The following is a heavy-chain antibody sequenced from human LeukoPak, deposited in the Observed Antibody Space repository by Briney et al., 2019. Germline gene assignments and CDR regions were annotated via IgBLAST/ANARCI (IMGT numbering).Heavy chain of an antibody. CDR1: GFTFSSYS. V-gene: IGHV3-30*18. CDR3: AKDNRGYFDF. Sequence: PGGSLRLSCAVSGFTFSSYSMNWVRQAPGKGLEWVALISYNGRNNYYADSVKGRFTISRDNSKNTLYLQVSSLRTEDTAVYFCAKDNRGYFDFWGQGTLVTVSS. CDR2: ISYNGRNN. J-gene: IGHJ4*02. D-gene: IGHD3-16*01.